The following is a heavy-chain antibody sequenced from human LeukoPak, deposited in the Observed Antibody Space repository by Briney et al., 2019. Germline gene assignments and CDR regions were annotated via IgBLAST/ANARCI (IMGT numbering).Heavy chain of an antibody. CDR1: GXTFSDYY. CDR3: ARDLTSSSATIDY. V-gene: IGHV3-11*05. D-gene: IGHD5-12*01. CDR2: ISSSSSYT. J-gene: IGHJ4*02. Sequence: PGGSLRLSCAASGXTFSDYYVSWIRQAPGKGLEWVSYISSSSSYTNYADSVKGRFTISRDNAKNSLYLQMNSLRAEDTAVYYCARDLTSSSATIDYWGQGTLVTVSS.